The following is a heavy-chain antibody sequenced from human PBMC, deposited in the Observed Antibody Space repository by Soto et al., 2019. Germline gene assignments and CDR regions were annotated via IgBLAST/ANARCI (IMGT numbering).Heavy chain of an antibody. J-gene: IGHJ4*02. D-gene: IGHD5-18*01. CDR1: GCSISSSSCY. V-gene: IGHV4-39*01. CDR2: IYYSGST. Sequence: ETLDLTCTVAGCSISSSSCYWGWIRQPPGKGLEWIGSIYYSGSTYYNPSLKSRVTISVDTSKNQFSLKLSSVTAADTAVYYCARYSYGYARRIYWGQGSLVTVSS. CDR3: ARYSYGYARRIY.